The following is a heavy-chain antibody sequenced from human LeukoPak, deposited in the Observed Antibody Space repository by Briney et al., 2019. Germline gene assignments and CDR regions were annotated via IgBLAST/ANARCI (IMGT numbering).Heavy chain of an antibody. CDR2: IYPGDSDT. D-gene: IGHD6-13*01. V-gene: IGHV5-51*01. Sequence: GESLKISCKGSGYSFTSYWIGWVRQMPGKGLGWMGIIYPGDSDTRYSPSFQGQVTISADKSISTAYLQWSSMKASDTAMYYCARHTISSWPQPDYWGHGTLVTVSS. J-gene: IGHJ4*01. CDR1: GYSFTSYW. CDR3: ARHTISSWPQPDY.